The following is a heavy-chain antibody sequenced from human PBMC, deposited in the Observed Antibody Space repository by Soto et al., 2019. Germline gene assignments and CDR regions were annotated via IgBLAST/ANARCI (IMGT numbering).Heavy chain of an antibody. CDR3: ARAPYSSSVAPWFDP. D-gene: IGHD2-2*01. V-gene: IGHV1-2*02. Sequence: QVQLVQSGAEVKTPGASVKVSCKASGYSFTAYYIHWVRQAPGQGREWMGWINCNTGGTNSPQTFECLVTMTRDPSTNTTYMELSRPRSDAMACYYCARAPYSSSVAPWFDPWGQGALVTVSS. J-gene: IGHJ5*02. CDR2: INCNTGGT. CDR1: GYSFTAYY.